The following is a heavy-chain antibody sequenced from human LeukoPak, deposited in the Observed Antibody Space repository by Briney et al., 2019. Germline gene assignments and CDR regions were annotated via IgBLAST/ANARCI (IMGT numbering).Heavy chain of an antibody. CDR1: GGTFSTYA. J-gene: IGHJ4*02. CDR3: ARVDSGHYGLDF. CDR2: IIPIFGAA. D-gene: IGHD3-22*01. V-gene: IGHV1-69*01. Sequence: SVKVSCKTIGGTFSTYAISWVRQAPGQGLEWMGGIIPIFGAANYGQKFQGRVTITADESTSTAYMELTSLRSEDTAMYYCARVDSGHYGLDFWGQGTLVTVSS.